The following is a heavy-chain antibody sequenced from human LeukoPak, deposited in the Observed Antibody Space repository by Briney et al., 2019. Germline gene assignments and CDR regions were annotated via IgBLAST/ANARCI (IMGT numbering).Heavy chain of an antibody. CDR2: IYTNGDT. Sequence: PSETLSLTCTVSGDSLSSGNFYWTWIRQPAGKGLEWIGRIYTNGDTSYNPSLKSRVTILLDTSQNHFSLRLSSVTATDTAVYYCARGRAGRLSASNWFDPGATEPWSPSPQ. CDR1: GDSLSSGNFY. CDR3: ARGRAGRLSASNWFDP. J-gene: IGHJ5*01. V-gene: IGHV4-61*02. D-gene: IGHD6-19*01.